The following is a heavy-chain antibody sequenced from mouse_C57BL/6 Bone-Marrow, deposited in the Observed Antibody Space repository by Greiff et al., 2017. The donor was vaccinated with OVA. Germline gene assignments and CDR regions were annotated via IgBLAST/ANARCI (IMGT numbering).Heavy chain of an antibody. Sequence: DVKLVESGPGLVKPSQSLSLTCSVTGYSITSGYYWNWIRQFPGNKLEWMGYISYDGSNNYNPSLKNRISITRDTSKNQFFLKLNSVTTEDTATYYCARNYDQDYFDYWGQGTTLTVSS. D-gene: IGHD2-4*01. CDR2: ISYDGSN. CDR3: ARNYDQDYFDY. V-gene: IGHV3-6*01. J-gene: IGHJ2*01. CDR1: GYSITSGYY.